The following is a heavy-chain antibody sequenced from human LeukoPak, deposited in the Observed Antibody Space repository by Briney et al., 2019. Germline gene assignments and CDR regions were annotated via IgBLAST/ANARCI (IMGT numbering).Heavy chain of an antibody. J-gene: IGHJ4*02. CDR1: GGSNSSSPIYY. D-gene: IGHD3-10*01. Sequence: SETLSLTCTVSGGSNSSSPIYYWGWIRQPPGRGLEWIGSIYYSGSTYYNPSLNSRVTISVDMSKSQFSLKLSSVTAADTAVYYCARRNGELYPTTFDYWGQGTLVTVSS. CDR3: ARRNGELYPTTFDY. CDR2: IYYSGST. V-gene: IGHV4-39*01.